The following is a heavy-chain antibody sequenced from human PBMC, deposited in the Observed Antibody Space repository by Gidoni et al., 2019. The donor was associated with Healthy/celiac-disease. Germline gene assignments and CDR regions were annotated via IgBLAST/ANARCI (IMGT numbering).Heavy chain of an antibody. CDR1: GFTFRSYA. J-gene: IGHJ4*02. V-gene: IGHV3-23*01. D-gene: IGHD3-3*01. CDR2: ISGSGGST. Sequence: EVQLLESGGGLVQPGGSLRLSCAASGFTFRSYAMSWVRQAPGKGLEWVSAISGSGGSTYYADSVKGRFTISRDNSKNTLYLQMNSLRAEDTAVYYCAKLPWDFWSGYSFDYWGQGTLVTVSS. CDR3: AKLPWDFWSGYSFDY.